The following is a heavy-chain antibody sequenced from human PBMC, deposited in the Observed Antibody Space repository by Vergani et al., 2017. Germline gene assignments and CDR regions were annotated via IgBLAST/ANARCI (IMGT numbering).Heavy chain of an antibody. J-gene: IGHJ1*01. Sequence: QVQLVQSGAEVGKPGASVKISCKASGYTFTAYYIHWVRQAPEQGLEWVGVISPDGFSTFYAQKFQGRVTITRDTSTSTVYVEVTSLRSDDTAVYYCATAICLEGTGSYAGYWGRGALVTVSS. V-gene: IGHV1-46*01. CDR3: ATAICLEGTGSYAGY. CDR1: GYTFTAYY. D-gene: IGHD3-16*01. CDR2: ISPDGFST.